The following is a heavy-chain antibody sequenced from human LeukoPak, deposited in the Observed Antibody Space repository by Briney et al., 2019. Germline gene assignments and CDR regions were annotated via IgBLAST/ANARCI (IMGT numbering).Heavy chain of an antibody. V-gene: IGHV3-21*01. Sequence: GGSLRLPCAASGFTFSSYSMNWVRQAPGKGLEWVSSISSSSSYIYYADSVKGRFTISRDNAKNSLYLQMNSLRAEDTAVYYCASAVAAAPIDAFDIWGQGTMVTVSS. D-gene: IGHD6-13*01. J-gene: IGHJ3*02. CDR2: ISSSSSYI. CDR3: ASAVAAAPIDAFDI. CDR1: GFTFSSYS.